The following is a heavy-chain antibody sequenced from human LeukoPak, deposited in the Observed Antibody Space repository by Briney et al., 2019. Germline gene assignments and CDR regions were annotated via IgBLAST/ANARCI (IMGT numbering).Heavy chain of an antibody. Sequence: SGTLSLTCNVSGGSFTNYYWSWIRQTPEKGLEWIGQINHSGDTSYNPSLRSRMTLSVERSNNQFSLKVTSVTAADTGVYYCARGPGTLGRSPWGQGTLVTVSS. CDR2: INHSGDT. CDR3: ARGPGTLGRSP. D-gene: IGHD1-7*01. V-gene: IGHV4-34*01. J-gene: IGHJ5*02. CDR1: GGSFTNYY.